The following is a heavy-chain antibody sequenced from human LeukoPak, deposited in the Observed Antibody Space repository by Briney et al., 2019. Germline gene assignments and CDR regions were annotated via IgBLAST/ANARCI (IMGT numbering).Heavy chain of an antibody. D-gene: IGHD2-15*01. CDR1: GGSIDTYY. Sequence: SETLSLTCTISGGSIDTYYWSWIRQIPGKGLEWIGYRYYSGSAYYNPSLKSRVTISVDMSKNQFSLRLSSVTAADTAVYYCARVVCRGGSCSPLVPFYYYDMDVWGQGTTVTVSS. J-gene: IGHJ6*02. CDR2: RYYSGSA. V-gene: IGHV4-59*12. CDR3: ARVVCRGGSCSPLVPFYYYDMDV.